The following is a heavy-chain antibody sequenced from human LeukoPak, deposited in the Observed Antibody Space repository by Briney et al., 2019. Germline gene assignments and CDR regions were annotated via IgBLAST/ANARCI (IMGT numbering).Heavy chain of an antibody. Sequence: GGSLRLSCAASGFTFSNFAMAWVRQVPEKGLEWVSFIRGGGAGAHYADSVRGRFTISRDNSKNTLYLEMNSLRADDTAVYYCAKASYSYGNDAVDIWGQGTKVTVSS. J-gene: IGHJ3*02. D-gene: IGHD3-16*02. V-gene: IGHV3-23*01. CDR3: AKASYSYGNDAVDI. CDR1: GFTFSNFA. CDR2: IRGGGAGA.